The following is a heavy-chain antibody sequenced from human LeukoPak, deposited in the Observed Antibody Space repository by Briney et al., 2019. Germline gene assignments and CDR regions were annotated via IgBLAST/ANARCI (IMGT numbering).Heavy chain of an antibody. Sequence: GGSLRLSCAASGFTFSSYGMHWVRQAPGKGLEWVAFIQYDGSNKYYVDSVKGRFTIPRDNSKDTLYLQMNSLSAEDTAVYYCAKGFDFWSGRFDYWGQGTLVTVSS. CDR1: GFTFSSYG. CDR2: IQYDGSNK. D-gene: IGHD3-3*01. J-gene: IGHJ4*02. V-gene: IGHV3-30*02. CDR3: AKGFDFWSGRFDY.